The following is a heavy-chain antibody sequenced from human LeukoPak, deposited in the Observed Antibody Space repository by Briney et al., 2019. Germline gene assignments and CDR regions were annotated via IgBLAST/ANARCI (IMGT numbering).Heavy chain of an antibody. J-gene: IGHJ4*02. V-gene: IGHV3-21*01. CDR2: ISSSSSYI. D-gene: IGHD5-18*01. CDR1: GFTFGSYA. Sequence: PGGSLRLSCAASGFTFGSYAMSWVRQAPGKGLEWVSSISSSSSYIYYADSVKGRFTISRDNAKNSLYLQMNSLRAEDTAVYYCARDVDTEWDYWGQGTLVTVS. CDR3: ARDVDTEWDY.